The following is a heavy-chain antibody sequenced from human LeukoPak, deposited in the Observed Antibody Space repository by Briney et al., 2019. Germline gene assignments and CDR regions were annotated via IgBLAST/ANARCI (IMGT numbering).Heavy chain of an antibody. CDR3: AREGDYFQH. J-gene: IGHJ1*01. Sequence: GASVKVSCKASGYTFTEYYMHWVRQAPGQGREWMGWISPNSGGTNYVQKFQGRVTMTRDTSISTVYMELTRLTSDDTAVYYCAREGDYFQHWGQGTLVTVSS. V-gene: IGHV1-2*02. CDR1: GYTFTEYY. CDR2: ISPNSGGT.